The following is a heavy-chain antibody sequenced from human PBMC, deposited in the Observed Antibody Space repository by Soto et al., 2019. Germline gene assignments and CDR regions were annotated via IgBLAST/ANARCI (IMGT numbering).Heavy chain of an antibody. V-gene: IGHV3-23*01. Sequence: YAVSRVIKDKRKGLEWVSAISGSGGSTYYADSVKGRFTISRDNSKNTLYLQMNNLRAEDTAVYYCAKVLHEDYYDSSGYYLDYWGQGTLVTVSS. J-gene: IGHJ4*02. CDR3: AKVLHEDYYDSSGYYLDY. D-gene: IGHD3-22*01. CDR2: ISGSGGST. CDR1: YA.